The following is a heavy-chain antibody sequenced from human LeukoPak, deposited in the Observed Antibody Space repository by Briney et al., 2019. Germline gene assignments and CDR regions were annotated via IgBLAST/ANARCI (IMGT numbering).Heavy chain of an antibody. J-gene: IGHJ4*02. CDR2: IIPIFGTA. CDR1: GGTFSSYA. Sequence: SVKVSCKASGGTFSSYAISWVRQAPGQGLEWMGRIIPIFGTANYAQKFQGRVTITTDESTSTDYMELSSLRSEDTAVYYCARGSVAVAGPFDYWGQGTLVTVSS. D-gene: IGHD6-19*01. CDR3: ARGSVAVAGPFDY. V-gene: IGHV1-69*05.